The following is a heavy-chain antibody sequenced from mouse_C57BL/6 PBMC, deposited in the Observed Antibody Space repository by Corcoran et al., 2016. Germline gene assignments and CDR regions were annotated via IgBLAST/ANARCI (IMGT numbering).Heavy chain of an antibody. Sequence: EVQQHQSVPELVKPGASVKTPCKASGYTFTDYNMDWVKQSHGKSLEWIGDINPKNGVTIYNQKFKGKATLTVDKSSSTAYMELRSLTSEDTAVYYWSSGRGWILGYWGQGTTLTVSS. J-gene: IGHJ2*01. D-gene: IGHD4-1*01. CDR3: SSGRGWILGY. CDR1: GYTFTDYN. CDR2: INPKNGVT. V-gene: IGHV1-18*01.